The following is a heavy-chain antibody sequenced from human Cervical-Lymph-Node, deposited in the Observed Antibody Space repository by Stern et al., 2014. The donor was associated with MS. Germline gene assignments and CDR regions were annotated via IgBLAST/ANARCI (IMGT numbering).Heavy chain of an antibody. CDR3: ARVVRDMDGANYYGMDV. D-gene: IGHD3-10*02. V-gene: IGHV1-69*01. Sequence: VQLVQSGAEVMKPGSSVKVSCKASGGTFSSYALNWVRQAPGQGLEYMGGIIPIIATSYYAQKFQGSVTITADEFTGTAYMDLSSLRPEDTAVYYCARVVRDMDGANYYGMDVWGQGTTVIVSS. CDR2: IIPIIATS. CDR1: GGTFSSYA. J-gene: IGHJ6*02.